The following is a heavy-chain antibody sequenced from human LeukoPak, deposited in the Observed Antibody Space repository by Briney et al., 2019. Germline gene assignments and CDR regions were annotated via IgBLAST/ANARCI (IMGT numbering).Heavy chain of an antibody. CDR2: ISGNGGST. CDR3: ANRGGIVATSYYNYGLDV. Sequence: GGSLRLSCAASGFSLSNYAMSWVRQAPGKGLEWVSGISGNGGSTYYADSVKGRFTISRDKSKNTLYLQMNSLRSEDTAVYYCANRGGIVATSYYNYGLDVWGQGTTVTVSS. D-gene: IGHD5-12*01. V-gene: IGHV3-23*01. CDR1: GFSLSNYA. J-gene: IGHJ6*02.